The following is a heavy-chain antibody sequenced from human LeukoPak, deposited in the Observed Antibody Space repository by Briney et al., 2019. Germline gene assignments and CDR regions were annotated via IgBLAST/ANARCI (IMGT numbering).Heavy chain of an antibody. V-gene: IGHV1-2*02. Sequence: ASVTVSCKASGYMFTVYHMHWVRQAPGQGHEWMGWISLNSGGTRYAQTFEGRVTMTRDTSISIAYMELSGLRPADTAVYYCAKEGGGLDYWGQGTLVTVSS. D-gene: IGHD3-16*01. CDR1: GYMFTVYH. CDR3: AKEGGGLDY. J-gene: IGHJ4*02. CDR2: ISLNSGGT.